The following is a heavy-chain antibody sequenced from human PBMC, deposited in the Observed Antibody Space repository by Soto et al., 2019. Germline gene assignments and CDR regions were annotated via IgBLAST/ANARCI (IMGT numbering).Heavy chain of an antibody. CDR3: ARGLGYGDYPYYYYGMDV. CDR2: INHSGST. V-gene: IGHV4-34*01. D-gene: IGHD4-17*01. J-gene: IGHJ6*02. Sequence: QVQLQQWGAGLLKPSETLSLTCAVYGGSFSGYYWSWIRQPPGKGLEWIGEINHSGSTNYNPSLKSRVTISVDTSKNQFSLKLSSVTAADTAVYYCARGLGYGDYPYYYYGMDVWGQGTTVTVSS. CDR1: GGSFSGYY.